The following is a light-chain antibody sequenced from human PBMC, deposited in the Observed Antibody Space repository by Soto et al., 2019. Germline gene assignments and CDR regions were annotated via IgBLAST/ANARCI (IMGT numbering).Light chain of an antibody. CDR1: TGAVTSGHY. CDR2: DTR. Sequence: QTVVTQEPSLPVSPGGTVTLTCGSSTGAVTSGHYPYWFQQKPGQAPRTLIYDTRNKHSWTPARFSGSLLGGKAALTLSGAQPEDEAEYYCLLSYSGARVFGGGTKLTVL. J-gene: IGLJ2*01. CDR3: LLSYSGARV. V-gene: IGLV7-46*01.